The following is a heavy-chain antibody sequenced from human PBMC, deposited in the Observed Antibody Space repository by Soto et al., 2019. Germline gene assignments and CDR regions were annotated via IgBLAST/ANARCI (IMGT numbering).Heavy chain of an antibody. Sequence: QVLLEESGPGLVKPSQTLSLTCTVSGGSVSSGYHYWSWIRQPPGKGLEWIGYVYYSGSTYYNPSLGSRVTISIDTSKNQFSPKLTPVTASDAAVYFCATESSGSSPLHFDFWGQGALVSVSS. CDR2: VYYSGST. D-gene: IGHD3-22*01. V-gene: IGHV4-30-4*01. CDR3: ATESSGSSPLHFDF. J-gene: IGHJ4*02. CDR1: GGSVSSGYHY.